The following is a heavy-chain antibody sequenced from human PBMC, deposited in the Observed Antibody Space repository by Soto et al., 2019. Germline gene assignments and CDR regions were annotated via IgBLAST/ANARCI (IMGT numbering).Heavy chain of an antibody. Sequence: EVQLVESGGGLVQPGRSLRLSCAASGFTFDDYAMHWVRQAPGKGLEWVSGISWNSGSIGYAVSVKGRFTISRDNAKNSLYLQMNNLRAEDTALYYCAKDSSSWTGDAFDIWGQGTMVTVSS. J-gene: IGHJ3*02. V-gene: IGHV3-9*01. CDR3: AKDSSSWTGDAFDI. CDR1: GFTFDDYA. D-gene: IGHD6-13*01. CDR2: ISWNSGSI.